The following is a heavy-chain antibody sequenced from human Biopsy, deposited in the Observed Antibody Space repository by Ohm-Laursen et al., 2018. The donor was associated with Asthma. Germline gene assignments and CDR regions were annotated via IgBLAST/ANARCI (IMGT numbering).Heavy chain of an antibody. CDR1: GFSFSEFV. CDR3: ARDMNRDGWYFDY. Sequence: SLRLSCTASGFSFSEFVMHWVRQAPGKGLEWVAVISYDGSNKYYADSVKGRFTISRDNSKNTLYLQMNSLRGDDTAVYYCARDMNRDGWYFDYWGQGTLVTVSS. D-gene: IGHD5-24*01. J-gene: IGHJ4*02. CDR2: ISYDGSNK. V-gene: IGHV3-30-3*01.